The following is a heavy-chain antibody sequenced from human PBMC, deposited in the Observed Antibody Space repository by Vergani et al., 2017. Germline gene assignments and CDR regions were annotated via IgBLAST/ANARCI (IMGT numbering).Heavy chain of an antibody. CDR3: ARGRGSGWYIGTADAFDI. V-gene: IGHV5-51*01. CDR2: IYPGDSDT. J-gene: IGHJ3*02. CDR1: GYSFTSYW. Sequence: EVQLVQSGAEVKKPGESLKISCKGSGYSFTSYWIGWVRQMPGKGLEWMGIIYPGDSDTRYSPSFQGQVTISADKSISTAYLQWSSLKASYTAMYYCARGRGSGWYIGTADAFDIWGQGTMVTVSS. D-gene: IGHD6-19*01.